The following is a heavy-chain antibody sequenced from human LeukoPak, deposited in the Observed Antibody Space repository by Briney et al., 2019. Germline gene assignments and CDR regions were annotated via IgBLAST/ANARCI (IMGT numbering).Heavy chain of an antibody. J-gene: IGHJ4*02. D-gene: IGHD6-6*01. V-gene: IGHV3-21*01. CDR3: ARGTYRSSSPSIGMPYYLDY. CDR2: ISSSGSYI. CDR1: GFTFTRYS. Sequence: GGSLRLSCAASGFTFTRYSMNWVRQAPGKGLEWVSSISSSGSYIFYAQSVEGRFIISRDNAKNSHYLQMNNLRVDDTAVYFCARGTYRSSSPSIGMPYYLDYWGQGILVTVSS.